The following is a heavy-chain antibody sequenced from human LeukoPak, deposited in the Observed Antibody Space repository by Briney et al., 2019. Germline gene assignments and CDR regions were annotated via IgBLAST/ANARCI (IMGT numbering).Heavy chain of an antibody. J-gene: IGHJ4*02. Sequence: SVKVSCKASGGTFSSYAISWVRQAPGQGLEWMGGIIPIFGTANYAQKFQGRVTITTDESTSTAYMELTSMRSEDTAVYYCASGNYDYVWGRYRGFDYWGQGTLVTVSS. CDR2: IIPIFGTA. CDR3: ASGNYDYVWGRYRGFDY. V-gene: IGHV1-69*05. D-gene: IGHD3-16*02. CDR1: GGTFSSYA.